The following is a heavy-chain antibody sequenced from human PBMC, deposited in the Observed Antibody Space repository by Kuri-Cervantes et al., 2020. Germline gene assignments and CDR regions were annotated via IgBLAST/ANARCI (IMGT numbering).Heavy chain of an antibody. CDR3: ARAGDWDAFDI. CDR2: ISGSGGST. CDR1: GFTFSSYA. D-gene: IGHD2-21*02. J-gene: IGHJ3*02. V-gene: IGHV3-23*01. Sequence: GGSLRLSCTASGFTFSSYALSWVRQAPGKGLEWVSAISGSGGSTYYADSVKGRFTISRDNSKNTLYLQMNSLRAEDTAVYYCARAGDWDAFDIWGQGTMVTVSS.